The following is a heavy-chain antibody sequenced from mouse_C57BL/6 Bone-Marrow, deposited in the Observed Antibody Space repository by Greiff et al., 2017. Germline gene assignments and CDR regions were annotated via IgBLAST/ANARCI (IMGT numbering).Heavy chain of an antibody. CDR2: IDPAASYT. J-gene: IGHJ2*01. CDR3: SICLRRRNTY. V-gene: IGHV1-59*01. Sequence: QVQLQQPGAELVRPGASVKLSCKASGYTFTSYWMHWVKQTPGQGLEWIGVIDPAASYTDYNQKFKGKATLTVDTSSSTAYMKLSSLTSEDSAVSFCSICLRRRNTYWGQGTPLTVSS. CDR1: GYTFTSYW. D-gene: IGHD2-2*01.